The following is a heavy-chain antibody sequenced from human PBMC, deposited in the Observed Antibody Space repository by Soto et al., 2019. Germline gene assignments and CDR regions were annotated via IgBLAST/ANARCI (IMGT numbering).Heavy chain of an antibody. CDR1: GGTFSSYA. CDR3: ATVYCSGGSCYSIDY. CDR2: IIPIFGTA. Sequence: SVKVSCKASGGTFSSYAISWVRQAPGQGLEWMGGIIPIFGTANYAQKFQGRVTITADKSTSTAYMELSSLRSEDTAVYYCATVYCSGGSCYSIDYWGQGTLVTVSS. D-gene: IGHD2-15*01. J-gene: IGHJ4*02. V-gene: IGHV1-69*06.